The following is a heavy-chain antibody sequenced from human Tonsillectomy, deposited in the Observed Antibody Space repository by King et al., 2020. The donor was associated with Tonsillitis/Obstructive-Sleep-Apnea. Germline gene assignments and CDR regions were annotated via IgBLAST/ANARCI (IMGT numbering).Heavy chain of an antibody. V-gene: IGHV3-33*01. D-gene: IGHD2-8*02. CDR3: VRDHHCGGGVCSYYMDV. J-gene: IGHJ6*03. CDR2: IWYDGSNK. Sequence: QLVQSGGGVVQPGRSLRLSCAASGFNFSGYGMHWVRQAPGKGLEWVAVIWYDGSNKYYTDSVKGRFTISRDNSKNTLYLQMNSLRAEDTAVYKCVRDHHCGGGVCSYYMDVWGKGTTVTVSS. CDR1: GFNFSGYG.